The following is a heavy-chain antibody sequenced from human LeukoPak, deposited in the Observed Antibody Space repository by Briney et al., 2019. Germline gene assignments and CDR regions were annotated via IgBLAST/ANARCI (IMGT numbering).Heavy chain of an antibody. J-gene: IGHJ5*02. CDR2: MNPNSGNT. CDR1: GYTFTSYY. V-gene: IGHV1-8*01. CDR3: AIVVVPAP. D-gene: IGHD2-2*01. Sequence: ASVKVSCKASGYTFTSYYINWVRQATGKGLEWMGWMNPNSGNTGYAQKFQGRVTMTRNTSIGTADRERSSLRSEGTAVNYCAIVVVPAPWGQGTLVTVSS.